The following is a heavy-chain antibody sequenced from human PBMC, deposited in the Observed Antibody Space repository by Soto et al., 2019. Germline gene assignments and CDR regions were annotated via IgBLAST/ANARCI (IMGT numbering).Heavy chain of an antibody. J-gene: IGHJ2*01. CDR1: GGSFSGYY. D-gene: IGHD6-13*01. Sequence: PSETLSLTCAVYGGSFSGYYWSWIRRPPGKGLEWIGEINHSGSTNYNPSLKSRVTISVDTSKNQFSLKLSSVTAADTAVYYCARVGYSSSWYRQRLNWYFDLWGRGTLVTVSS. V-gene: IGHV4-34*01. CDR2: INHSGST. CDR3: ARVGYSSSWYRQRLNWYFDL.